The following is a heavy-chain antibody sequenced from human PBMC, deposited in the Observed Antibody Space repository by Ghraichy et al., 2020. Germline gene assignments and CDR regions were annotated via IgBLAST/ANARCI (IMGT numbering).Heavy chain of an antibody. CDR2: INHSGST. CDR1: GGSFSGYY. Sequence: SETLSLTCAVYGGSFSGYYWSWIRQPPGKGLEWIGEINHSGSTNYNPSLKSRVTISVDTSKNQFSLKLSSVTAADTAVYYCARGVSGSYFHYYYGMDVWGQGTTVTVSS. V-gene: IGHV4-34*01. D-gene: IGHD1-26*01. CDR3: ARGVSGSYFHYYYGMDV. J-gene: IGHJ6*02.